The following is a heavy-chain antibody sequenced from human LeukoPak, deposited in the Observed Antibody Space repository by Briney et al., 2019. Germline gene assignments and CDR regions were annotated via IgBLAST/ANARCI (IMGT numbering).Heavy chain of an antibody. CDR3: ARERGSYSSSWYEAYYYYYYMDV. CDR2: ISAYNGNT. CDR1: GYTFTSYG. J-gene: IGHJ6*03. D-gene: IGHD6-13*01. V-gene: IGHV1-18*01. Sequence: ASVKVSCKASGYTFTSYGISWVRQAPGQGLEWMGWISAYNGNTNYAQKLQGRVTMTTDTSTSTAYMELRSLRSDDTAVYYCARERGSYSSSWYEAYYYYYYMDVWGKGTTVTISS.